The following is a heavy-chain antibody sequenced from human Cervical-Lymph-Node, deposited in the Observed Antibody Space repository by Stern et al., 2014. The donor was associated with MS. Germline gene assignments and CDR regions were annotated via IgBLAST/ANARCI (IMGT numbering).Heavy chain of an antibody. CDR3: ARGAEHRNSFDF. D-gene: IGHD1/OR15-1a*01. J-gene: IGHJ4*02. V-gene: IGHV4-39*02. CDR1: GDSLTNNNYY. Sequence: QVQLQESGPGLVKPSETLSLTCTVSGDSLTNNNYYWAWIRQPPGKGVEWIGSVYYSGRTYCNPSLKSRVSISVDTSKVHFSLRRISGTAADTALYYCARGAEHRNSFDFWGQGILVTVSP. CDR2: VYYSGRT.